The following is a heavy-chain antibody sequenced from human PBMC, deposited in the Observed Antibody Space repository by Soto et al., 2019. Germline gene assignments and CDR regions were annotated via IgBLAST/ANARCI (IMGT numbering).Heavy chain of an antibody. CDR1: GGSISSYY. CDR2: IYYSGST. Sequence: QVQLQESGPGLVKPSETLSLTCTVSGGSISSYYWSWIRQPPGKGLEWIGYIYYSGSTNYNPSLKSRVTISVDTSKNHFSLKLSSVTAADTAVYYCARVGFPWELEYYFDYWGQGTLVTVSS. J-gene: IGHJ4*02. V-gene: IGHV4-59*01. D-gene: IGHD1-26*01. CDR3: ARVGFPWELEYYFDY.